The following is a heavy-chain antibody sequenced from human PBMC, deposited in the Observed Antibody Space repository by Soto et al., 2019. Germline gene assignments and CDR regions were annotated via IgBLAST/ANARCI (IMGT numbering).Heavy chain of an antibody. D-gene: IGHD5-18*01. CDR3: ASDYTYGSNFFDC. V-gene: IGHV4-31*03. J-gene: IGHJ4*02. CDR2: ISHSGST. CDR1: GGSISSAAYY. Sequence: QVQLQESGPGLVKPSQTLSLTCTVSGGSISSAAYYWSWIRQHPGKGLEWIGYISHSGSTYYTPSLESRVIISADTSKNQFSLNLTSVTAADTAVYYCASDYTYGSNFFDCWGQGALVTVSS.